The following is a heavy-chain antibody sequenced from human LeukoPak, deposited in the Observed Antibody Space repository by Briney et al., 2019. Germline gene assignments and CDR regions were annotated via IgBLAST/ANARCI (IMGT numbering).Heavy chain of an antibody. D-gene: IGHD3-10*01. J-gene: IGHJ5*02. V-gene: IGHV4-34*01. Sequence: SETLSLTCAVYGGSFSGYYWSWIRQPPGKGLEWIGEINHSGSTNYNPSLKSRVTISVDTSKNQFSPKLSSVTAADTAVYYCARFGYGSGSYYNWFDPWGQGTLVTVSS. CDR2: INHSGST. CDR3: ARFGYGSGSYYNWFDP. CDR1: GGSFSGYY.